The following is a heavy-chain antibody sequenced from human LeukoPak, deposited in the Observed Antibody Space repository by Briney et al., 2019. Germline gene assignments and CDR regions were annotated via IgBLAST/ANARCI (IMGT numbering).Heavy chain of an antibody. CDR3: ARLLLGYGGYGPYYFDY. D-gene: IGHD5-12*01. CDR1: GGTFSSYA. V-gene: IGHV1-69*13. Sequence: ASVKVSCKASGGTFSSYAISWVRQAPGQGLEWMGGIIPIFGTANYAQKFQGRVTITADESTSTAYMELSSLRSEDTAVYYCARLLLGYGGYGPYYFDYWGQGTLVTVSS. CDR2: IIPIFGTA. J-gene: IGHJ4*02.